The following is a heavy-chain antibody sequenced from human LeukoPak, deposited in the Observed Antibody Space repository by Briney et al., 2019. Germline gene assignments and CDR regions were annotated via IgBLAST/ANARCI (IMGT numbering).Heavy chain of an antibody. CDR3: TRTSVAAAGAF. D-gene: IGHD6-13*01. CDR1: GFPITNYW. CDR2: IKQDGSET. J-gene: IGHJ4*02. Sequence: PGGSLRLSCVGSGFPITNYWMTWVRQAPGKGLEWVANIKQDGSETYYVDSLKGRFTISRDNARNSLFLQMNSLRAEDTAVYYCTRTSVAAAGAFWGQGTLVIVSS. V-gene: IGHV3-7*01.